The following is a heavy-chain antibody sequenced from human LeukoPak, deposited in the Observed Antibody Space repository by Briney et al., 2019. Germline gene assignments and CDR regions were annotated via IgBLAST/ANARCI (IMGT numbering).Heavy chain of an antibody. D-gene: IGHD2-15*01. CDR1: GFTVSTNY. CDR2: INSDGTNT. V-gene: IGHV3-74*01. Sequence: GGSLRLSCAASGFTVSTNYMTWIRQAPGKGLEWVSRINSDGTNTTYADFVKGRFTISRDNAKNTLYLQMNSLRAEDTAVYYCTRGDKWGQGTLVTVSS. CDR3: TRGDK. J-gene: IGHJ4*02.